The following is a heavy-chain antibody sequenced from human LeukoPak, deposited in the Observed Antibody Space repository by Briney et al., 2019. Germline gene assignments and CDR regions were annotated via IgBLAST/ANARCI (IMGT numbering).Heavy chain of an antibody. V-gene: IGHV3-9*01. J-gene: IGHJ6*03. CDR3: AKDRCSNGIGCYFYYMDV. CDR1: GFTFDDYA. CDR2: ISWNSGSI. D-gene: IGHD2-8*01. Sequence: GGSLRLSCAASGFTFDDYAMHWVRQAPGKGLEWVSGISWNSGSIGYADSVKGRFTISRDNAKNSLYLQMNSLRAEDTAVYYCAKDRCSNGIGCYFYYMDVWGKGTTVTISS.